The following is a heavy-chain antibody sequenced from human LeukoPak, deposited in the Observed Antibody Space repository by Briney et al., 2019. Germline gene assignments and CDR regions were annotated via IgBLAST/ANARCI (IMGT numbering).Heavy chain of an antibody. V-gene: IGHV3-23*01. CDR1: GFTFSSYA. Sequence: GGSLRLSCAASGFTFSSYAMTWVRQAPGKGLEWVSTVSGSGGSTYYADSVKGRFTISRDNSKNTLFLQMNSLRAEDTALYYCTKVLWGLTILSSDYWGQGTLVTVSS. CDR3: TKVLWGLTILSSDY. J-gene: IGHJ4*02. CDR2: VSGSGGST. D-gene: IGHD2-21*01.